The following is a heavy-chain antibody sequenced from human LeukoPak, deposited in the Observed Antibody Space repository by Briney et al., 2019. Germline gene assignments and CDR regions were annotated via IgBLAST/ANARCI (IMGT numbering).Heavy chain of an antibody. Sequence: PSETLSLTCTVSGGSFTSYYWTWIRQPPGKGLEWIGYIYYSGSTNYNPSLKSRVTISADTSKNQFSLKLSSVTAADTAVYYCARQGRGYGGNSDYWGQGTLVTVSS. D-gene: IGHD4-23*01. V-gene: IGHV4-59*08. J-gene: IGHJ4*02. CDR3: ARQGRGYGGNSDY. CDR2: IYYSGST. CDR1: GGSFTSYY.